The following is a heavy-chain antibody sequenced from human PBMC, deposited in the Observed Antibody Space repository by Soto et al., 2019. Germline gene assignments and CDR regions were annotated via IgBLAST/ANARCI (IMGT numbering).Heavy chain of an antibody. V-gene: IGHV4-59*08. CDR1: GGSISSHH. D-gene: IGHD2-8*01. Sequence: QVQLQESGPGLVKPSETLSLTCIVSGGSISSHHWSWIRQSPGKGLEWIGHVSYSGSSTYNPSLKSRVTISIDTSKNQFSLNLRSVSAADTAVYYCTRLFGIDSPMYFFDQWGQGTPVTVSS. CDR2: VSYSGSS. J-gene: IGHJ4*02. CDR3: TRLFGIDSPMYFFDQ.